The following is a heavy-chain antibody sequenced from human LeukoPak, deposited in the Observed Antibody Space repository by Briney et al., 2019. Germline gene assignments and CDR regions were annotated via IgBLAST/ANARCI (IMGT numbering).Heavy chain of an antibody. Sequence: ASAKVSCKASGYTFTSYYMHWVRQAPGQGLEWMGIINPSGGSTSYAQKFQGRVTMTRDMSTSTVYMELSSLRSEDTAVYYCARVAYDYVWGSYRSPFYYFDYWGQGTLVTVSS. V-gene: IGHV1-46*01. CDR1: GYTFTSYY. J-gene: IGHJ4*02. D-gene: IGHD3-16*02. CDR3: ARVAYDYVWGSYRSPFYYFDY. CDR2: INPSGGST.